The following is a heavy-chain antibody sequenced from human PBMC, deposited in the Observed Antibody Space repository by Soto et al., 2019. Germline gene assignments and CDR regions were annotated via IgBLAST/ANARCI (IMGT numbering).Heavy chain of an antibody. Sequence: GASVKVSCKASGGTFSSYAISWVRQAPGQGLEWMGWISGYNGNTNYAQKLQGRVTMTTDTFTSTAYMELSSLRSEDTAVYYCARVGSGGSGSYYRDDYYYYGMDVWGQGTTVTVSS. J-gene: IGHJ6*02. CDR2: ISGYNGNT. CDR1: GGTFSSYA. D-gene: IGHD3-10*01. V-gene: IGHV1-18*01. CDR3: ARVGSGGSGSYYRDDYYYYGMDV.